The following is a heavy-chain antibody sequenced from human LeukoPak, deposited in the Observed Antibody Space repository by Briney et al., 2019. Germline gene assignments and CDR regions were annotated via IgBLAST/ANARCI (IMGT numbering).Heavy chain of an antibody. CDR3: AKHLTTSYYYDSSGYSGLWYFDL. Sequence: SETLSLTCTVSGGSISSHYWSWIRQPPGKGLEWIGYIYYSGSTNYNPSLKSRVTISVDTSKNQFSLKLSSVIAADTAVYYCAKHLTTSYYYDSSGYSGLWYFDLWGRGTLVTVSS. J-gene: IGHJ2*01. D-gene: IGHD3-22*01. CDR2: IYYSGST. CDR1: GGSISSHY. V-gene: IGHV4-59*08.